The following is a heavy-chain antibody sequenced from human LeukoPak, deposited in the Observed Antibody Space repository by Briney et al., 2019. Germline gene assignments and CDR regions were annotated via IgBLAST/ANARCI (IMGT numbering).Heavy chain of an antibody. V-gene: IGHV4-59*08. J-gene: IGHJ4*02. CDR3: AGGILGSGWLYFDY. D-gene: IGHD6-19*01. CDR1: GGSISSYY. CDR2: IYYSGST. Sequence: SETLSLTCTVSGGSISSYYWSWIRQPPGKGLEWIGYIYYSGSTNYNPSLKSRVTISVDTSKNQFSLKLSSVTAADTAVYYCAGGILGSGWLYFDYWGQGTLVTVSS.